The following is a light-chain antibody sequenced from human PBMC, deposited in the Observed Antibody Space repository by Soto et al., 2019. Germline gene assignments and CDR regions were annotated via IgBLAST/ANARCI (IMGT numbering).Light chain of an antibody. CDR1: QSLLHDNGYNY. Sequence: DIVMTQSPLSLPVTPGEPASISCRSSQSLLHDNGYNYLDWYLQKPGQSPQLLIYLGSNRASGVPDRFSGSGSGTDFTLKICRVEAEDVGVYYCMQALQTPRTFGQGTKVEIK. V-gene: IGKV2-28*01. J-gene: IGKJ1*01. CDR2: LGS. CDR3: MQALQTPRT.